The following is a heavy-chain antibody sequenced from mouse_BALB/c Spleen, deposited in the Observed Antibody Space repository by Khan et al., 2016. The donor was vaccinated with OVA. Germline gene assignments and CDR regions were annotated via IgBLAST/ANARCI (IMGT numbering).Heavy chain of an antibody. CDR3: ARGYDFVAT. Sequence: VQLQQPGPDLVKPGASVKISCKASNYSFTLYYMSWVKQSHGKSLEWIGRINPNTDNINYNQEFKGKAILTVDKSSNTAYMEHRSLTSEESAVYVCARGYDFVATWGQGTLVTVSA. J-gene: IGHJ3*01. D-gene: IGHD2-14*01. CDR2: INPNTDNI. CDR1: NYSFTLYY. V-gene: IGHV1-20*01.